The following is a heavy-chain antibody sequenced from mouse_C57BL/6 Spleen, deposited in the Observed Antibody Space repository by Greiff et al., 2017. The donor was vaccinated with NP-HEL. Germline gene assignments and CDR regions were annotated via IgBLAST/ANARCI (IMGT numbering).Heavy chain of an antibody. Sequence: VQLKQSGPELVKPGASVKISCKASGYSFTGYYMNWVKQSPEKSLEWIGEINPSTGGTTYNQKFKAKATLTVDKSSSTAYMQLKSLTSEDSAVYYCARSIPGAYWGQGTLVTVSA. CDR2: INPSTGGT. J-gene: IGHJ3*01. CDR3: ARSIPGAY. CDR1: GYSFTGYY. V-gene: IGHV1-42*01.